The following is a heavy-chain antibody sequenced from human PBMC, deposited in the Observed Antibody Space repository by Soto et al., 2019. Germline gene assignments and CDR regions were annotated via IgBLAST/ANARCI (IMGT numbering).Heavy chain of an antibody. CDR1: GGTFSSYT. V-gene: IGHV1-69*08. CDR3: AREESSMRVPVQH. Sequence: QVQLVQSGAEVKKPGSSVKVSCKASGGTFSSYTISWVRQAPGQGLEWMGRIIPILGIANYAQKFQGRVTITADKSTSTAYRELSSLRSEDTAVYYCAREESSMRVPVQHWGQGTLVTVSS. CDR2: IIPILGIA. J-gene: IGHJ1*01. D-gene: IGHD3-22*01.